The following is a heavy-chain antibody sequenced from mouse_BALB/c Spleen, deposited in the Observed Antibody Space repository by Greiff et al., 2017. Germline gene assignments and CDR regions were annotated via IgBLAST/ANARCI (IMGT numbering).Heavy chain of an antibody. CDR1: GYSITSYYA. D-gene: IGHD2-3*01. CDR2: ISYSGST. Sequence: DVQLQESGPGLVKPSQSLSLTCTVTGYSITSYYAWNWIRQFPGNKLEWMGYISYSGSTSYNPSLKSRISITRDTSKNQFFLQLNSVTTEDTATYYCAREGYWDYAMDYWGQGTSVTVSS. V-gene: IGHV3-2*02. J-gene: IGHJ4*01. CDR3: AREGYWDYAMDY.